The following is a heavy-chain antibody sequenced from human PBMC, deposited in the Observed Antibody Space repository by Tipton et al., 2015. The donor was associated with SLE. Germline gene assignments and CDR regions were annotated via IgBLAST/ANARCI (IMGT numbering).Heavy chain of an antibody. J-gene: IGHJ4*02. CDR2: ISYDGSNK. Sequence: SLRLSCAASGFTFSSYAMYWVRQAPGKGLEWVAVISYDGSNKYYADSVKGRFTISRDNFKNTLYLQMNSLRAEDTAVFYCARVTVRGVIGGYFDYWGQGTLVTVSS. CDR1: GFTFSSYA. CDR3: ARVTVRGVIGGYFDY. V-gene: IGHV3-30-3*01. D-gene: IGHD3-10*01.